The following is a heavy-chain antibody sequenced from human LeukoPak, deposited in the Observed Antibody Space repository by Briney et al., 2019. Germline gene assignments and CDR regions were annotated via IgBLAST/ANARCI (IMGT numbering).Heavy chain of an antibody. J-gene: IGHJ4*02. CDR1: GGSISSYY. CDR2: IYYSGGT. D-gene: IGHD5-18*01. Sequence: SETLSLTYTVSGGSISSYYWSWIRQPPGKGLEWIGYIYYSGGTAYNPSLKSRVTISVDTSKNQFSLKLTSVTAADTAVYYCVRAVPDTAMSQKGLSYFDNWGQGTLVTVSA. V-gene: IGHV4-59*01. CDR3: VRAVPDTAMSQKGLSYFDN.